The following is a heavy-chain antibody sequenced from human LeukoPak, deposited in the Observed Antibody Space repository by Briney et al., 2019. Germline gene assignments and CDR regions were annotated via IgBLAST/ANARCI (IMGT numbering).Heavy chain of an antibody. D-gene: IGHD1-26*01. J-gene: IGHJ4*02. Sequence: GGSLRLSCAASGFTFSSYSMNWVRQAPGKRPEWVANMNIDGSEKYYADSVKGRFSISRDNARNSVYLQMASLRVEDTAVYYCARDPVEWELLLDYWGQGTLVTVSS. CDR3: ARDPVEWELLLDY. CDR1: GFTFSSYS. V-gene: IGHV3-7*01. CDR2: MNIDGSEK.